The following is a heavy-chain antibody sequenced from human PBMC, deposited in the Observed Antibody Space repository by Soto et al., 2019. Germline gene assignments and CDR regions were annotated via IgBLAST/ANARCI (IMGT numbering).Heavy chain of an antibody. CDR1: GFTFSSYG. CDR2: ISYDGSNK. J-gene: IGHJ6*02. Sequence: QVQLVESGGGVVQPGRSLRLSCAASGFTFSSYGMHWVRQAPGKGLEWGAVISYDGSNKYYADSVKGRFTISRDNSKNTLFLQMNIVRAKATAVYYCAKDLLPHGRAYGIDVWGQGTTVTVSS. V-gene: IGHV3-30*18. CDR3: AKDLLPHGRAYGIDV.